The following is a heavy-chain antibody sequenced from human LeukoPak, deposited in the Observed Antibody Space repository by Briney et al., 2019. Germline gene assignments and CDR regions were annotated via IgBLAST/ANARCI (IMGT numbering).Heavy chain of an antibody. Sequence: GGSLRLSCAASGFIFSSSWMSWVRQAPGKGLERVANINEDGSEKYYVDSVRGRLTISRDNSNNTLYLQMNSLRAEDTAVYYCAKDLSYCSGGTCYTSRYYGMDVWGQGTTVTVSS. V-gene: IGHV3-7*03. D-gene: IGHD2-15*01. CDR1: GFIFSSSW. CDR2: INEDGSEK. J-gene: IGHJ6*02. CDR3: AKDLSYCSGGTCYTSRYYGMDV.